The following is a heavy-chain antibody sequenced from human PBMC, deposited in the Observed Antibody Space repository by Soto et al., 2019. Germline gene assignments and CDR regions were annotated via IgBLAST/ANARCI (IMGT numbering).Heavy chain of an antibody. CDR2: ISGDSSDR. V-gene: IGHV3-11*03. J-gene: IGHJ3*02. Sequence: QVQLLESGGGLVRPGGSLRLSCAASEFTVSAYYMAWIRQAPGKGLEWISYISGDSSDRNYADSVKGRFSISRDNAKNELYLQMNSLTVEDTAVYFCATGQQVRVAEIWGQGTMVTVSS. CDR1: EFTVSAYY. D-gene: IGHD6-13*01. CDR3: ATGQQVRVAEI.